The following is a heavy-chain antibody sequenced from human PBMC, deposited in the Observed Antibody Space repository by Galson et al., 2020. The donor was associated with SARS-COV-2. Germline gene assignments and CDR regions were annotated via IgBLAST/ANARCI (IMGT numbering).Heavy chain of an antibody. J-gene: IGHJ4*02. CDR3: AKDGYSSGYYHAGGDYFDS. CDR1: GFTFSTYA. D-gene: IGHD3-22*01. Sequence: GESLKISCAASGFTFSTYAMNWVRQAPGKGLEWVSAISGSGDNTYYADSVKGRFTISRDNSKKMLYLQLNSLRAEDTALYYCAKDGYSSGYYHAGGDYFDSCGQGTLGALSS. V-gene: IGHV3-23*01. CDR2: ISGSGDNT.